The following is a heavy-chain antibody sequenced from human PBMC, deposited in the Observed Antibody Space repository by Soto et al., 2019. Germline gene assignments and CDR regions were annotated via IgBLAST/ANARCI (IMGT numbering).Heavy chain of an antibody. J-gene: IGHJ4*02. CDR2: ISAYNGNT. Sequence: ASVKVSCKASGYTFTSYYISWVRQAPGQGLEWMGWISAYNGNTNYAQKLQGRVTMTTDTSTSTAYMELSRLRSDDTAVYYCARMYSSGWLHDYWGQGTLVTVSS. V-gene: IGHV1-18*01. CDR1: GYTFTSYY. CDR3: ARMYSSGWLHDY. D-gene: IGHD6-19*01.